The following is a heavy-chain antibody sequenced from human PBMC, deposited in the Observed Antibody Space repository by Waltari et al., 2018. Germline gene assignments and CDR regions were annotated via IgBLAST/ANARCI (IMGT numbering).Heavy chain of an antibody. CDR3: AKDHPSSGWPTFEY. J-gene: IGHJ4*02. CDR1: GSPVSGRA. D-gene: IGHD6-25*01. CDR2: ITNNNGKT. Sequence: EVQLVESGGGLVQPGGSLRLTCLVSGSPVSGRAMTWVRQAPGKGLEWVSAITNNNGKTYYAYSVKDRFSISRDSSKNEVYLQMDSLRADDTAIYYCAKDHPSSGWPTFEYWGRGVMVTVSS. V-gene: IGHV3-23*04.